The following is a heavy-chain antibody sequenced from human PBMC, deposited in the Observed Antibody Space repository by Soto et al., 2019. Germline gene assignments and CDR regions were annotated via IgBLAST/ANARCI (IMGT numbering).Heavy chain of an antibody. Sequence: PXESLKISFTGFGYSFTSYWIGWVRQIPGKGLEWMGIIYPGDSDTRYSPSFQGQVTISADKSITTAYLQWSSLKASDTAMYYCARGYCTTTICDPWFDPWGQGTLVTVSS. V-gene: IGHV5-51*01. D-gene: IGHD2-2*01. J-gene: IGHJ5*02. CDR2: IYPGDSDT. CDR1: GYSFTSYW. CDR3: ARGYCTTTICDPWFDP.